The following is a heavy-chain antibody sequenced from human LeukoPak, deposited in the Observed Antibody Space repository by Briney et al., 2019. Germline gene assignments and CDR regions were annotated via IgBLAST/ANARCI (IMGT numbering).Heavy chain of an antibody. CDR2: IYYSGST. D-gene: IGHD2-21*01. Sequence: SETLSLTCTVSGGSISSYYWSWIRQPPGKGLEWIGYIYYSGSTNYNPSLKSRVTISVDTSKNQFSLKLSSVTAADTAVYYCARLQDYACGGDCYHDAFDIWGQGTMVTVSS. V-gene: IGHV4-59*01. CDR3: ARLQDYACGGDCYHDAFDI. J-gene: IGHJ3*02. CDR1: GGSISSYY.